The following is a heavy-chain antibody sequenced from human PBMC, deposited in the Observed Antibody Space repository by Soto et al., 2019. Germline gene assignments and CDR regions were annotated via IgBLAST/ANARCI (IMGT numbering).Heavy chain of an antibody. Sequence: QVKLQESGPGLVKPSQTLSLTCTVSGAPISSGDYYWSWVRQAPGKGLEWVGYIYYSGSTYYNPSLKRRLDISLDVSKNLFSLRLTSVTASDPAVYFCARVGYGVDELSTWGRGMLVTVSS. J-gene: IGHJ5*02. CDR1: GAPISSGDYY. CDR3: ARVGYGVDELST. CDR2: IYYSGST. D-gene: IGHD4-17*01. V-gene: IGHV4-30-4*01.